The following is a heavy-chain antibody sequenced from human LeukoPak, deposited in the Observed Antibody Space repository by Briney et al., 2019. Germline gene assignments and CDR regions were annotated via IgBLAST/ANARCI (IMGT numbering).Heavy chain of an antibody. CDR2: INPYSGDT. Sequence: ASVKVSCKASGYTFTGYHIHWVRQAPGQGLEWMGRINPYSGDTNFAQKFQGSVTMTRDTSITTAYMDLSSLTSDDTAVYFCARDQGSLTRSWYTGYWGQGTQVTVSS. J-gene: IGHJ4*02. CDR1: GYTFTGYH. CDR3: ARDQGSLTRSWYTGY. V-gene: IGHV1-2*06. D-gene: IGHD6-13*01.